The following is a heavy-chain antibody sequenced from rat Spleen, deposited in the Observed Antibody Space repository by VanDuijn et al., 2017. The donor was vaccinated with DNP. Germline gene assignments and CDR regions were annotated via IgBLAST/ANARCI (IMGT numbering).Heavy chain of an antibody. CDR2: ITGGGGTT. Sequence: EVQLVESGGGLVQPGRSMKLSCVASGFSFENYWMTWIRQVPGKGLEWIASITGGGGTTSYPDSVKGRFTISRDDAKNTLSLQMNSLRSEDTATYYCARVGDYHDGGDGDVLDVWGQGTSVTVSS. CDR1: GFSFENYW. CDR3: ARVGDYHDGGDGDVLDV. V-gene: IGHV5-31*01. D-gene: IGHD1-12*02. J-gene: IGHJ4*01.